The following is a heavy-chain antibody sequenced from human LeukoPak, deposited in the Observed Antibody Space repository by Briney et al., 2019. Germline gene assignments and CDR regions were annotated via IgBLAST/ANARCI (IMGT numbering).Heavy chain of an antibody. J-gene: IGHJ4*02. D-gene: IGHD7-27*01. CDR3: AKARGTNWGFDS. V-gene: IGHV6-1*01. CDR1: GDSVSSNSAA. CDR2: TYYRSKWYN. Sequence: SQTLSLTCVISGDSVSSNSAAWNWLRQSPSRGLEWLGRTYYRSKWYNDYAVSVKSRITINPDTSEDQFSLQLNSVTPEDTAVYYCAKARGTNWGFDSWGQGSLVTVSS.